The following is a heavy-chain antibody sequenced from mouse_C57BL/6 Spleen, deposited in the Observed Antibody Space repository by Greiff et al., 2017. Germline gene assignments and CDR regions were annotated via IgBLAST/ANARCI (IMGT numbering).Heavy chain of an antibody. J-gene: IGHJ2*01. CDR2: IYPGSGST. CDR3: ARAEGDYYGRDY. CDR1: GYTFTSYW. V-gene: IGHV1-55*01. Sequence: QVHVKQPGAELVKPGASVKMSCKASGYTFTSYWITWVKQRPGQGLEWIGDIYPGSGSTNYNEKFKSKATLTVDTSSSTAYMQLSSLTSEDSAVYYCARAEGDYYGRDYWGQGTTLTVSS. D-gene: IGHD1-1*01.